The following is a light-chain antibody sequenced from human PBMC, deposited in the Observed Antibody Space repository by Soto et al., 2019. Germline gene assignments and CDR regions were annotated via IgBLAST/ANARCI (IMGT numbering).Light chain of an antibody. CDR1: HGIRSY. CDR3: QQVLSYPLT. Sequence: DIPLTQSPSFLSASVGDRVTITCRASHGIRSYLAWYQQKPGKAPNLLLDSASTLQSGVPSRFSGSGSGTEFSLTISSLQPEDFATYYCQQVLSYPLTFGQGTRLEIK. CDR2: SAS. J-gene: IGKJ5*01. V-gene: IGKV1-9*01.